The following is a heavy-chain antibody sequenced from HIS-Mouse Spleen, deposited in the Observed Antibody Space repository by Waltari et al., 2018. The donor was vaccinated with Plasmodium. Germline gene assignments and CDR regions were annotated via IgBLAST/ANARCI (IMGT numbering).Heavy chain of an antibody. CDR1: GGSFSGYY. J-gene: IGHJ3*02. CDR3: ARGQLGIDAFDI. D-gene: IGHD7-27*01. V-gene: IGHV4-34*01. CDR2: INHSGRT. Sequence: QVQLQQWGAGLLKPSETLSLTCAVYGGSFSGYYWSWIRQPPRKGLEWIGEINHSGRTNYNPSLKSRVTISVDTSKNQFSLKLSSVTAADTAVYYCARGQLGIDAFDIWGQGTMVTVSS.